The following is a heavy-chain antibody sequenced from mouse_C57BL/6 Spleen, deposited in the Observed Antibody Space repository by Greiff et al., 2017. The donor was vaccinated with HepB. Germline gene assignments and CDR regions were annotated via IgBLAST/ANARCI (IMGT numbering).Heavy chain of an antibody. CDR3: ARWKYYGSSYAKDV. D-gene: IGHD1-1*01. Sequence: VQLQQPGAELVKPGASVKLSCKASGYTFTSYWMQWVKQRPGQGLERIGEIDPSDSYTNYNQKFKGKATLTVDTSSSTAYMQLSSLTSEDSAVYYCARWKYYGSSYAKDVWGTGTTVTVSS. V-gene: IGHV1-50*01. CDR1: GYTFTSYW. J-gene: IGHJ1*03. CDR2: IDPSDSYT.